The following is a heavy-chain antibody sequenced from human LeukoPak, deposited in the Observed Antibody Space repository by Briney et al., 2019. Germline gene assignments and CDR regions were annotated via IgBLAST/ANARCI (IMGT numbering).Heavy chain of an antibody. D-gene: IGHD2-2*01. CDR1: GFTFSSYG. CDR2: ISYDGSNK. CDR3: AKGLGYCSSTSCLFGPWDYCYMDV. Sequence: GGSLRLSCAASGFTFSSYGMHWVRQAPGKGLEWVAVISYDGSNKYYADSVKGRFTISRDNSKNTLYLQMNSLRAEDTAVYYCAKGLGYCSSTSCLFGPWDYCYMDVWGKGTTVTVSS. J-gene: IGHJ6*03. V-gene: IGHV3-30*18.